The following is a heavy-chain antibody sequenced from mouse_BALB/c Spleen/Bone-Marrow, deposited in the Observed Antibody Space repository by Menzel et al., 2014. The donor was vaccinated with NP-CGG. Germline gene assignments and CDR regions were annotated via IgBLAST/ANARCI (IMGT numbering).Heavy chain of an antibody. Sequence: EVQLVESGGGLVQPGGSLKLSCAASGFDFSRYWMTWVRQAPGKGLEWIGEINPASSMINYTPSLKDKSIISRDNAKNTLYLQMSKVRSEDTALYYCAKNYYYGYVAYWGQGTLVTVSA. CDR3: AKNYYYGYVAY. V-gene: IGHV4-1*02. CDR1: GFDFSRYW. J-gene: IGHJ3*01. CDR2: INPASSMI. D-gene: IGHD1-2*01.